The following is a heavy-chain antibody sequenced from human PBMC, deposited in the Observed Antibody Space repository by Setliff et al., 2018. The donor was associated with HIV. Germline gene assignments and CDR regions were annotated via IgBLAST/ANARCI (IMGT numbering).Heavy chain of an antibody. CDR2: IYSSGST. V-gene: IGHV4-59*08. D-gene: IGHD2-15*01. Sequence: SETLSLTCTVSGDSISGFYWSWIRQPPGKGLECIGYIYSSGSTNYNPSLKSRVTMSVDTSRNQLSLKLTSVTAADTAVYYCAKARRVADFDYWGQGTLVTVSS. J-gene: IGHJ4*02. CDR1: GDSISGFY. CDR3: AKARRVADFDY.